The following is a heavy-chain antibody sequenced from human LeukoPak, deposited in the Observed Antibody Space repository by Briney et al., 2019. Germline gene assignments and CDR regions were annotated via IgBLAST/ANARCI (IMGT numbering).Heavy chain of an antibody. CDR1: GFTFSSYA. CDR3: AKWNRMTTVVKGWFDP. Sequence: PGGSLRLSCAASGFTFSSYAMSWVRQAPGKGLEWVSAISGSGGSTYYTDSVKGRFTISRDNSKNTLYLQMNSLRAEDTDVYYCAKWNRMTTVVKGWFDPWGQGTLVTVSS. D-gene: IGHD4-23*01. J-gene: IGHJ5*02. V-gene: IGHV3-23*01. CDR2: ISGSGGST.